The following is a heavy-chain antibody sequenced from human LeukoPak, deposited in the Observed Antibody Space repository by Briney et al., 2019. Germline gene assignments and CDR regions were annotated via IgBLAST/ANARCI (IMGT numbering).Heavy chain of an antibody. CDR2: ISGSGGST. V-gene: IGHV3-23*01. CDR3: ARAGSGSSRDY. Sequence: GGSLRLSCAASGFTFSSYAMSWVRQAPGKGLEWVSAISGSGGSTYYADSVKGRFTISRDNSKNSLYLQMNSLRAEDTAVYYCARAGSGSSRDYWGQGTLVTVSS. D-gene: IGHD6-13*01. J-gene: IGHJ4*02. CDR1: GFTFSSYA.